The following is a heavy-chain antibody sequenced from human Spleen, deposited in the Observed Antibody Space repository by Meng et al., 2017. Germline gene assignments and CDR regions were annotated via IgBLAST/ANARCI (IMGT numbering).Heavy chain of an antibody. J-gene: IGHJ5*02. CDR3: ARGYESSANWFDP. CDR2: INPNSGGT. CDR1: RYTFTGYY. Sequence: ASVKVSCKASRYTFTGYYMHWVRQAPGQGLEWMGRINPNSGGTNYAQEFQGRVTMTRDTSTAYMELIRLGSDDTAMYYCARGYESSANWFDPWGQGTLVTVSS. V-gene: IGHV1-2*06. D-gene: IGHD3-22*01.